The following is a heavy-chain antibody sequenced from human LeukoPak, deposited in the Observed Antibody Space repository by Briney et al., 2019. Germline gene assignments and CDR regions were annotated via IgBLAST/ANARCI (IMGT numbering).Heavy chain of an antibody. V-gene: IGHV3-21*01. D-gene: IGHD3-22*01. CDR1: GFTFSTYS. CDR3: ARDSSGYGYYFDY. Sequence: PGGSLRLSCAASGFTFSTYSMNWVRQAPGKGLEWVSSISRSSSYIYYADSVKGRFTISRDNAKNSLYLQMNSLRVEDTSVYYCARDSSGYGYYFDYWGQGTLVTVSS. CDR2: ISRSSSYI. J-gene: IGHJ4*02.